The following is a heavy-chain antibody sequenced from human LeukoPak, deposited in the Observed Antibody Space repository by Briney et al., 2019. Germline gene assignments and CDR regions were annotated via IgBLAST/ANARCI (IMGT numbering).Heavy chain of an antibody. J-gene: IGHJ4*02. V-gene: IGHV3-64*05. CDR3: VKGGAVVAENFFAY. CDR1: GFTFSKFA. Sequence: GGSLRLSCSASGFTFSKFAMHWVRQAPGKGLEHISSISDNGGSTFYAESVKGRFTISRDNSKNTLYVQMSSLRAEDTAVFYCVKGGAVVAENFFAYWGRERWSPSPQ. D-gene: IGHD5-12*01. CDR2: ISDNGGST.